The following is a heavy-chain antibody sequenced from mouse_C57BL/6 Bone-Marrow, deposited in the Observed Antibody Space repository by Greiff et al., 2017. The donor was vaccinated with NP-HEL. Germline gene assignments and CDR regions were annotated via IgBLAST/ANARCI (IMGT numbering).Heavy chain of an antibody. CDR1: GFNIKNTY. J-gene: IGHJ4*01. CDR2: IDPANGNT. CDR3: ARSDLYDGYYEGYAMDY. Sequence: EVQLQQSVAELVRPGASVKLSCTASGFNIKNTYMHWVKQRPEQGLEWIGRIDPANGNTKYAPKFQGKATITADTSSNTVYLQLSSLTSEDTAIYCCARSDLYDGYYEGYAMDYWGQGTSVTVSS. D-gene: IGHD2-3*01. V-gene: IGHV14-3*01.